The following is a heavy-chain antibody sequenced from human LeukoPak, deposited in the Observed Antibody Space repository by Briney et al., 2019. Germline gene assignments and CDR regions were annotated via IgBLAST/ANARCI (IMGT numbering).Heavy chain of an antibody. V-gene: IGHV3-9*01. CDR1: GFTFDDYA. D-gene: IGHD1-26*01. CDR3: AKDDGGSYYSWFDP. Sequence: PGRSLRLSCAASGFTFDDYAMHWVRHAPGKGLEWVSGISWNSGSICYADSVKGRFTISRDNAKNSLYLQMNSLRAEDTALYYCAKDDGGSYYSWFDPWGQGTLVTVSS. CDR2: ISWNSGSI. J-gene: IGHJ5*02.